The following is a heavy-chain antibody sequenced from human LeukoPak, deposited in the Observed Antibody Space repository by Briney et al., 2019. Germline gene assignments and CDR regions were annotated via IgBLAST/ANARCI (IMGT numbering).Heavy chain of an antibody. D-gene: IGHD1-26*01. CDR3: ARDPSPKPRGANSGSYPNYYYYMDV. Sequence: SVKVSCKASGGTFSSYAISWVRQAPGQGLEWMGGIIPIFGTANYAQKFQGRVRITTDESTSTAYMELSSLRSEDTAVYYCARDPSPKPRGANSGSYPNYYYYMDVWGKGTTVTVSS. CDR1: GGTFSSYA. CDR2: IIPIFGTA. J-gene: IGHJ6*03. V-gene: IGHV1-69*05.